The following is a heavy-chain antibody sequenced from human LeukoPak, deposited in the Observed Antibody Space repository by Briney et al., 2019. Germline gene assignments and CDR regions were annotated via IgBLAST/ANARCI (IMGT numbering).Heavy chain of an antibody. CDR1: GFTLSSYE. CDR3: AREPKYGWDAFDI. J-gene: IGHJ3*02. CDR2: ISSSGSTI. V-gene: IGHV3-48*03. Sequence: GGSLRLSCAASGFTLSSYEMNWVRQAPGKGLEWVSYISSSGSTIYYADSVKGRFTISRDNAKNSLYLQMNSLRAEDTAVYYYAREPKYGWDAFDIWGQGTMVTVSS. D-gene: IGHD3-10*01.